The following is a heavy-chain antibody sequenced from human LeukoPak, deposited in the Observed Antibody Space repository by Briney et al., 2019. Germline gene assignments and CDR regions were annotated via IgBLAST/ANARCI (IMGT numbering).Heavy chain of an antibody. CDR1: GYSFTNYW. CDR2: IYPGDSDT. J-gene: IGHJ4*02. Sequence: GESLKISCKGSGYSFTNYWIGWVRQMPGKGLECMGIIYPGDSDTRYSPSSQGQVTISADKSISTAYLQWSSLKASDTAMYYCARHDSGYDFSSFDYWGQGTLVTVPS. CDR3: ARHDSGYDFSSFDY. D-gene: IGHD5-12*01. V-gene: IGHV5-51*01.